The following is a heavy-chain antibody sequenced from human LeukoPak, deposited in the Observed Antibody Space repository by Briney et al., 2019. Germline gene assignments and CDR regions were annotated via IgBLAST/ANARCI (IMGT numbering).Heavy chain of an antibody. Sequence: ASVTVSFKASGYTFTIYYMHWVRQAPGQGLEWMGIINLSGGITSYAQKFQGPVPLTRSTSTSTVYMALSRLRSEDPAVYYCARVSGIGDGSPIFDYWGQGTLVTVSS. CDR3: ARVSGIGDGSPIFDY. J-gene: IGHJ4*02. CDR2: INLSGGIT. V-gene: IGHV1-46*01. CDR1: GYTFTIYY. D-gene: IGHD5-24*01.